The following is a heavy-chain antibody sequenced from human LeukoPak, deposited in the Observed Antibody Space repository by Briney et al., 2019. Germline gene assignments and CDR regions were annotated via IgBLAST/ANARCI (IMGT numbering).Heavy chain of an antibody. Sequence: SETLSLTRTVSGVSLSGHHRSGIRQPPRKGLAWIGYIYAINGGTHYNPSPKSPASLSVDTFKNPLSLHLHAVTAAETAVVFFATDWAARSDLWGRGTLVTVAS. CDR3: ATDWAARSDL. CDR1: GVSLSGHH. J-gene: IGHJ2*01. CDR2: IYAINGGT. V-gene: IGHV4-59*11. D-gene: IGHD2-21*01.